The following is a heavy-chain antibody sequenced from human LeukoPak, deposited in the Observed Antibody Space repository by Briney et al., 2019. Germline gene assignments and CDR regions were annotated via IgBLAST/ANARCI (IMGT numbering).Heavy chain of an antibody. V-gene: IGHV1-2*02. CDR2: INPNSGGT. D-gene: IGHD4-11*01. CDR3: ARVPRYSNYAFAWFDP. J-gene: IGHJ5*02. Sequence: ASVKVSCKASGYTFTGYYMHWVRQAPGQGLEWMGWINPNSGGTIYAQKFQGRVTMTRDTSTSTAYMELSRLRSDDTAVYYCARVPRYSNYAFAWFDPWGQGTLVTVTS. CDR1: GYTFTGYY.